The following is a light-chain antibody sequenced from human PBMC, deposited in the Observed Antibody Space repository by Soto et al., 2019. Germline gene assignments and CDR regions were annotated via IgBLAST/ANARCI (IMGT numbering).Light chain of an antibody. CDR2: GAS. CDR3: QQYGRSPPSST. V-gene: IGKV3-20*01. Sequence: EIVLTQSPGTLSLSPGERATLSCRASQSVSSNNLAWYQQRPGQAPRVVIYGASTRATGIPERFSGSGSGTDFTLTISRLEPEDFAVYYCQQYGRSPPSSTFGQGTRLEIK. J-gene: IGKJ5*01. CDR1: QSVSSNN.